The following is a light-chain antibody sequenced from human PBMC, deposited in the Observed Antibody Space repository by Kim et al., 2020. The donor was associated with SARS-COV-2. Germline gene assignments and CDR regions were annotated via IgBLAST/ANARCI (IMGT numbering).Light chain of an antibody. J-gene: IGLJ2*01. CDR1: SSNIGNNT. CDR3: AAWDDSLNAVV. V-gene: IGLV1-44*01. CDR2: GNY. Sequence: GQRVTISCSGSSSNIGNNTVNWYKQLPGTAPKLLIYGNYQRPSGVPDRFSGSKSGASASLAISGLQSGDEADYYCAAWDDSLNAVVFGGGTKVTVL.